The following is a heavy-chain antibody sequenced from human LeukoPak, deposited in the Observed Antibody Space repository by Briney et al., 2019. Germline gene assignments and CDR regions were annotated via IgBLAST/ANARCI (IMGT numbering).Heavy chain of an antibody. CDR2: ISSSGSTI. D-gene: IGHD3-10*02. Sequence: GGSLRLSCTASGFTFGDYALSWFRQAPGKGLEWVSYISSSGSTIYYADSVKGRFTISRDNAKNSLYLQMNSLRAEDTAVYYCAELGITMIGGVWGKGTTVTISS. CDR1: GFTFGDYA. V-gene: IGHV3-48*03. J-gene: IGHJ6*04. CDR3: AELGITMIGGV.